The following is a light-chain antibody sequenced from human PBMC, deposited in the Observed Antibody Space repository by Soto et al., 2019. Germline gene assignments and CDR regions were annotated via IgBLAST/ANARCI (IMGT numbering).Light chain of an antibody. CDR2: ANS. Sequence: QSVLTQPPSVSGAPGQRVTISCTESSSNIGAGYDVHWYQQLPGTAPKLLIYANSNRPSGVPDRFSGSKSGTSASLAITGLQGGDEADYYCQSYDSSLSAWVFGGGTKLTVL. J-gene: IGLJ3*02. CDR3: QSYDSSLSAWV. V-gene: IGLV1-40*01. CDR1: SSNIGAGYD.